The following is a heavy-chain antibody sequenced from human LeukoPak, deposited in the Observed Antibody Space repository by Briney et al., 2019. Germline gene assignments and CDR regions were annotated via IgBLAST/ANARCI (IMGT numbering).Heavy chain of an antibody. V-gene: IGHV4-59*01. CDR3: AREPRGYDFWSGYQESYGMDV. D-gene: IGHD3-3*01. CDR1: GGSISSYY. J-gene: IGHJ6*02. CDR2: IYYSGST. Sequence: SETLSLTCTVSGGSISSYYWSWIRPPPGKGLEWIGYIYYSGSTNYNPSLKSRVTISVDTSKNQFSLKLSSVTAADTAVYYCAREPRGYDFWSGYQESYGMDVWGQGTTVTVSS.